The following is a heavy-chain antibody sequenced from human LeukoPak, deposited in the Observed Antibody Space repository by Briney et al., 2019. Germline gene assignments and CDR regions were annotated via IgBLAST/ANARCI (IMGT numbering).Heavy chain of an antibody. CDR3: TRRRPFGFGRSWSFDY. CDR1: GGSISSSGYY. CDR2: YSGDT. V-gene: IGHV4-39*01. Sequence: SETLSLTCGVTGGSISSSGYYQGWIRQPPGKGLEWIGSYSGDTYYNPSLKSRVTISVDTSKNQLSLKLRSVTAADTAVYYCTRRRPFGFGRSWSFDYWGQGTLVTVSS. D-gene: IGHD6-13*01. J-gene: IGHJ4*02.